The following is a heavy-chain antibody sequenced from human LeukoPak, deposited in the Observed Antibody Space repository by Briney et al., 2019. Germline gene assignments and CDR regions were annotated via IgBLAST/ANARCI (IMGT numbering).Heavy chain of an antibody. Sequence: PGGSLRLSCAASGFTFRNYGMSWVRQAPGKGLEWVSAISGSGGSTYNADSVKGRFTISRDNSKNTLYLQMNSLRAEDTAVYYCAELGITMIGGVWGKGATVTISS. CDR2: ISGSGGST. CDR1: GFTFRNYG. CDR3: AELGITMIGGV. J-gene: IGHJ6*04. D-gene: IGHD3-10*02. V-gene: IGHV3-23*01.